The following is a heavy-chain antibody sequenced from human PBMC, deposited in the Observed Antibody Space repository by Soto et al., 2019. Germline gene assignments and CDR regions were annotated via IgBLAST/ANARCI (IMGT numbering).Heavy chain of an antibody. J-gene: IGHJ5*02. Sequence: PSETLSLTCAVSGGSITSGNSYSWSWIRQPPGKGLEWIGSISHTGSTSYNPSLKSRVTMSVDKSKNQFSLKLSSVTAADMGVYYCARVVSPYFGTWFVPCCQGPLFSVS. V-gene: IGHV4-30-2*01. D-gene: IGHD3-10*01. CDR2: ISHTGST. CDR3: ARVVSPYFGTWFVP. CDR1: GGSITSGNSYS.